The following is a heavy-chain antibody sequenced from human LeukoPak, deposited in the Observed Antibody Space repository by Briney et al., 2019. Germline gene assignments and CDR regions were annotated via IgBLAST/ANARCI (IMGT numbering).Heavy chain of an antibody. CDR2: IYDSGST. V-gene: IGHV4-39*07. J-gene: IGHJ4*02. D-gene: IGHD3-22*01. CDR3: AGLPYCYDSSGYDY. CDR1: GVSTSSSNSY. Sequence: TSETLSLTCTVSGVSTSSSNSYWGWIRQPGGKGLEWFGCIYDSGSTYYNPSLKSRVTISVDTSKNQLSLKLSSVTAADTAVYYCAGLPYCYDSSGYDYWGQGTLVTVSS.